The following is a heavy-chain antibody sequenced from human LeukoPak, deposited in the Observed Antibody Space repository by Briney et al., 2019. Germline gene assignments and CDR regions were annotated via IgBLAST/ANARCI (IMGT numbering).Heavy chain of an antibody. CDR1: GFTFRDYY. CDR2: ISSSGSFI. CDR3: ASVGEHYYYYTDV. J-gene: IGHJ6*03. V-gene: IGHV3-11*01. D-gene: IGHD3-16*01. Sequence: SGGSLRLSCAAFGFTFRDYYMTWIRQAPGKGLEYVSYISSSGSFIYYPDSVRGRFTVSRDNAKNSLYLQMDSLRAEDTAVYYCASVGEHYYYYTDVWGKGTTVTVSS.